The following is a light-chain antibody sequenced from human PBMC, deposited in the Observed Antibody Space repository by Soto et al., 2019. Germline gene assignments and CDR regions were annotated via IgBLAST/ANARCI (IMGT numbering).Light chain of an antibody. CDR2: AAS. CDR3: QQYNSYPLP. Sequence: DIQMTQSPSSLSASVGDRVTITCRASQGIGNDLGWYQQKPGNAPKRLIFAASSLQSGVPSRFSGSESGTEFTLTISSLQPEDFATYYCQQYNSYPLPFGGGTKVDVK. V-gene: IGKV1-17*01. J-gene: IGKJ4*02. CDR1: QGIGND.